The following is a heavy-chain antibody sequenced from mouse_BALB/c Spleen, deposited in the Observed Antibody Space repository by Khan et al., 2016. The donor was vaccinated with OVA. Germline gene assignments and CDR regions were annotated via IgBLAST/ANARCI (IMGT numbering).Heavy chain of an antibody. V-gene: IGHV14-3*02. Sequence: VQLQQSGAELVKPAASLKLSCTASGYHIKDIYIHWVKQRPEKGLERIRRTDPANGNTKYDPKFQGKATIKADTSSNTAYLQLSSLTSEDTAVYYCRISTINAWGQGTTLTVSS. CDR3: RISTINA. CDR1: GYHIKDIY. J-gene: IGHJ2*01. CDR2: TDPANGNT.